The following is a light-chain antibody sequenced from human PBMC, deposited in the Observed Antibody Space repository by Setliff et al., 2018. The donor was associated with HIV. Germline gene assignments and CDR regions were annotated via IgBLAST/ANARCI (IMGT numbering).Light chain of an antibody. Sequence: QSVLTQPASVSGSPGQSITISCTGTSSDVGGCSYVSWYQQHPGKAPKLIIYEVTNRPSGVSNRFSGSKSGNTASLTISGLQAEDEAGYYCSSYAITNTLPFGTGTKVTVL. CDR2: EVT. CDR3: SSYAITNTLP. V-gene: IGLV2-14*01. J-gene: IGLJ1*01. CDR1: SSDVGGCSY.